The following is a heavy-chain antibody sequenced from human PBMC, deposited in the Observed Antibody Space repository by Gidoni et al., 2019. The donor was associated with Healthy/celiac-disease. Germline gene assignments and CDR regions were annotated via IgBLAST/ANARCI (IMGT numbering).Heavy chain of an antibody. CDR2: ISWNSGSI. V-gene: IGHV3-9*01. CDR3: AKDRGRGYSYSRHDY. Sequence: LHLVESGGGFVHPGSSLRLSCSASSFTFADYAMHWVRQAPGKGLEWVSGISWNSGSIGYADSVKGRLTISRDNAKNSLYLKMNSMRAEDTALYYCAKDRGRGYSYSRHDYWGQGTLVTVSS. CDR1: SFTFADYA. D-gene: IGHD5-18*01. J-gene: IGHJ4*02.